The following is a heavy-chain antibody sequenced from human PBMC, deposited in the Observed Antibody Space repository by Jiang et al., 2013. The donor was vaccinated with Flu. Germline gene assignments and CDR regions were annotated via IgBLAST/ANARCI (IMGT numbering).Heavy chain of an antibody. J-gene: IGHJ3*02. CDR3: ASITGTTMAFDI. D-gene: IGHD1-7*01. V-gene: IGHV3-30*04. CDR1: GFTFSSYA. CDR2: ISYDGSNK. Sequence: VQLLESGGGVVQPGRSLRLSCAASGFTFSSYAMHWVRQAPGKGLEWVAVISYDGSNKYYADSVKGRFTISRDNSKNTLYLQMNSLRAEDTAVYYCASITGTTMAFDIWGQGTMVTISS.